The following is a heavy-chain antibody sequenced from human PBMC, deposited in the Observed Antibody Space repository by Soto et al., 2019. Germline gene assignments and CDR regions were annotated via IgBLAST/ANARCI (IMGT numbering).Heavy chain of an antibody. CDR1: GGTFSSYA. Sequence: QVQLVQSGAEVKKPGSSVKVSCKASGGTFSSYAISWVRQAPGQGLEWMGGIIPIFGTANYAQKFQGSVTITEDESTSTAYVELSSLRSEDTAVYYCASPTPNRETTPWYYFDSWGQGSLVTVSS. CDR3: ASPTPNRETTPWYYFDS. D-gene: IGHD1-7*01. J-gene: IGHJ4*02. CDR2: IIPIFGTA. V-gene: IGHV1-69*01.